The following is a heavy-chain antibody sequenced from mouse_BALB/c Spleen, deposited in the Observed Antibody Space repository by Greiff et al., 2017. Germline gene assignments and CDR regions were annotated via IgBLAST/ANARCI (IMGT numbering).Heavy chain of an antibody. V-gene: IGHV5-9*03. CDR3: ARCDGYYVRYFDD. D-gene: IGHD2-3*01. CDR2: ISSGGGNT. J-gene: IGHJ1*01. CDR1: GFTFSSYT. Sequence: EVKVVESGGGLVKPGGSLKLSCAASGFTFSSYTMSWVRQTPEKRLEWVATISSGGGNTYYPDSVKGRFTISRDNAKNNLYLQMSSLRSEDTALYYCARCDGYYVRYFDDWGAGTTVTVSA.